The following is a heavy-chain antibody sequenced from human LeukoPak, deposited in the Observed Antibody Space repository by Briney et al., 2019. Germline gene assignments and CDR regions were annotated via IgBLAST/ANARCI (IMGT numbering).Heavy chain of an antibody. V-gene: IGHV4-61*08. D-gene: IGHD3-3*01. CDR2: IYYSGST. CDR1: GGSISSGGYS. J-gene: IGHJ6*02. Sequence: PSETLSLTCAVSGGSISSGGYSWSWIRQPPGKGLEWIGYIYYSGSTNYNPSLKSRVTISVDTSKNQFSLKLSSVTAADTAVYYCARGSYLWSGYQYGMDVWGQGTTVTVSS. CDR3: ARGSYLWSGYQYGMDV.